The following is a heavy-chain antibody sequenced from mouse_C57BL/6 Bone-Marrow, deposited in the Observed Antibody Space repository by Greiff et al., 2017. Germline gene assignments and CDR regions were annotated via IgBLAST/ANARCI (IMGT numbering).Heavy chain of an antibody. CDR3: ARGDYDGWRLLYAMDY. J-gene: IGHJ4*01. D-gene: IGHD2-4*01. Sequence: EVQLQQSGPVLVKPGASVKMSCKASGYTFTDYYMNWVKQSHGKSLEWIGVINPYNGGTSYNQKFKGKATLTVDKSSSTAYMELNSLTSEDSAVYYGARGDYDGWRLLYAMDYWGQGTSVTVSS. CDR2: INPYNGGT. V-gene: IGHV1-19*01. CDR1: GYTFTDYY.